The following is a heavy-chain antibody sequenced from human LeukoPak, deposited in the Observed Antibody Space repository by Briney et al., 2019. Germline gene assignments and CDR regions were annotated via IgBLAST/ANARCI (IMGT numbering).Heavy chain of an antibody. D-gene: IGHD6-13*01. CDR2: IIPIFGTA. V-gene: IGHV1-69*05. J-gene: IGHJ4*02. Sequence: ASVKVSCKASGGTFSSYAISWVRQAPGQGLEWMGRIIPIFGTANYAQKFQGRVTITTDESMSTAYMELSSLRSEDTAVYYCARGQDWAAAGTGYYFDYWGQGTLVTVSS. CDR1: GGTFSSYA. CDR3: ARGQDWAAAGTGYYFDY.